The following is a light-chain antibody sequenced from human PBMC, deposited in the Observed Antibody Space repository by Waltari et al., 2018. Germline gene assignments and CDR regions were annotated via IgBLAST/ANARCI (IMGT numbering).Light chain of an antibody. CDR2: DVS. Sequence: QSALTQSASVSGSTGQSITISCTGTSSAVGGFNYVSWYQQHPRKAPKLMIYDVSNRPSGVSNRFSGSKSGNTASLIISGLQAEDEADYYCSSYTSSSSLIFGGGTKLTVL. CDR3: SSYTSSSSLI. CDR1: SSAVGGFNY. J-gene: IGLJ2*01. V-gene: IGLV2-14*03.